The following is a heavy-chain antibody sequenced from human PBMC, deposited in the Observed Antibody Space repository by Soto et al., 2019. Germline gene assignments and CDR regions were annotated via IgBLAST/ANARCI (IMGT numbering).Heavy chain of an antibody. Sequence: WETLSLTCTVSGGSISSSSYYWGWIRRPPGKGLEWIGSIYYSGSTYYNPSLKSRVTISVDTSKNQFSLKLSSVTAADTAVYYCASGQGSGSYSAPFDPWGQGTLVTVS. CDR1: GGSISSSSYY. D-gene: IGHD1-26*01. CDR2: IYYSGST. V-gene: IGHV4-39*01. J-gene: IGHJ5*02. CDR3: ASGQGSGSYSAPFDP.